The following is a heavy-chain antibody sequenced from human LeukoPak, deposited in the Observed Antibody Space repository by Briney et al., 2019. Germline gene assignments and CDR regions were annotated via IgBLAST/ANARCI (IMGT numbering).Heavy chain of an antibody. D-gene: IGHD5-18*01. V-gene: IGHV3-23*01. CDR1: GFTFSSYA. CDR2: ISGSGGST. J-gene: IGHJ4*02. Sequence: PGGSLRLSCAASGFTFSSYAMSWVRQAPGKGLEWVSAISGSGGSTYYADSVKGRLTISRDNSKNTLYLQMNSLRAEDTAVYYCAKVGVGYSYGLFDYWGQGTLVTVSS. CDR3: AKVGVGYSYGLFDY.